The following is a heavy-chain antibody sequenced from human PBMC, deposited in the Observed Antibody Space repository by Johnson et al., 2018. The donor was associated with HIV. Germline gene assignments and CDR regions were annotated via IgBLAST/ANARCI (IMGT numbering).Heavy chain of an antibody. CDR3: ARDLGAGSDAFDI. CDR1: GFTFSSYW. Sequence: VQLVESGGGLVQPGGSLRLSCAASGFTFSSYWMSWVRQAPGKGLEWVANIKQDGNEKYYVDSVKGRFTISRDNAKNSLYVQMNSLRAEDTAVYYCARDLGAGSDAFDIWGQGTMVTVSS. J-gene: IGHJ3*02. CDR2: IKQDGNEK. D-gene: IGHD1-26*01. V-gene: IGHV3-7*03.